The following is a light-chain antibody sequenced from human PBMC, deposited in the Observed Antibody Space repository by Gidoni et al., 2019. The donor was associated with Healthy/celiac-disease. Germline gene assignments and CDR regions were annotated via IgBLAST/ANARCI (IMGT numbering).Light chain of an antibody. Sequence: EIVMTQSPATLYVSPGERATLSCRASHSVSSNLAWYQQKPAQAPRPLIYGASARATGIPARFSGSGSGTEFTLTISSLQSEDFAVYYCQQNNNWPWTFGQGTKVEIK. V-gene: IGKV3-15*01. CDR2: GAS. CDR3: QQNNNWPWT. CDR1: HSVSSN. J-gene: IGKJ1*01.